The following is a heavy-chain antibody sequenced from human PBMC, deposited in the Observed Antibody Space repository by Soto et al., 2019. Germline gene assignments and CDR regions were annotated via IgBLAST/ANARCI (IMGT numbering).Heavy chain of an antibody. D-gene: IGHD5-18*01. J-gene: IGHJ4*02. CDR3: SSAPGGYSYGYFAY. Sequence: SETLSLTCTVSGGSISRADYYWRWIRQPPGKGLEWIGYGYYSGSTYYNPSLKSRVTISVDTSKHQFSLTLSSVTAADTAVYYCSSAPGGYSYGYFAYGGQGTLVTVSS. CDR2: GYYSGST. CDR1: GGSISRADYY. V-gene: IGHV4-30-4*01.